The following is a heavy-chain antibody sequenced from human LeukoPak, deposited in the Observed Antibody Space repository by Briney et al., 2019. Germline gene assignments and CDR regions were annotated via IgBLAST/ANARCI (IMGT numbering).Heavy chain of an antibody. CDR2: ISWNSGSI. CDR3: ARESVPNLYQLLWKNYFDY. V-gene: IGHV3-9*01. D-gene: IGHD2-2*01. CDR1: GFTFDDYA. Sequence: GGSLRLSCAASGFTFDDYAKHWVRQAPGKGLEWVSGISWNSGSIGYADSVKGRFTISRDNAKNSLYLQMNSLRAEDTAVYYCARESVPNLYQLLWKNYFDYWGQGTLVTVSS. J-gene: IGHJ4*02.